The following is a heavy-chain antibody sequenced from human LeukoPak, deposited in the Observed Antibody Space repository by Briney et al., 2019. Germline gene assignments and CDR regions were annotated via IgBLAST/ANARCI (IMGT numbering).Heavy chain of an antibody. CDR3: ARAYCVGDCSVLHIYFDN. CDR2: IYYSVTT. CDR1: GYSISSGYF. V-gene: IGHV4-38-2*02. Sequence: SETLSLTCTVSGYSISSGYFWGWMRQPPGKGLEWIGSIYYSVTTHYNPSLKCRVTISLDTSKNQFSLKLSSVTAADTAVYYCARAYCVGDCSVLHIYFDNWGQGTLVTVSS. J-gene: IGHJ4*02. D-gene: IGHD2-21*02.